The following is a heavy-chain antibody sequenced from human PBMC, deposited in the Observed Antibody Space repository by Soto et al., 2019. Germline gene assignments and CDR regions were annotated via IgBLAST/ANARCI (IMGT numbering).Heavy chain of an antibody. CDR1: GGTFSSYT. D-gene: IGHD2-2*01. J-gene: IGHJ3*02. CDR3: ARDASHHCSSTSCYGAHDAFDI. CDR2: IIPILGIA. V-gene: IGHV1-69*04. Sequence: SVKVSCKACGGTFSSYTISWVRQAPGQGLEWMGRIIPILGIANYAQKFQGRVTITADKSTSTAYMELSSLRSEDTAVYYCARDASHHCSSTSCYGAHDAFDIWGQGTMVTVSS.